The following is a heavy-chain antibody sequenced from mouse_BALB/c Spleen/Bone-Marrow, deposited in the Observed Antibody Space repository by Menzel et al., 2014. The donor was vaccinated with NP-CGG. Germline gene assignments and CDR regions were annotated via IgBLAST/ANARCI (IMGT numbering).Heavy chain of an antibody. CDR2: ISSSGRT. CDR1: GYSITSGFA. CDR3: ARSGNFFDY. J-gene: IGHJ2*01. D-gene: IGHD1-3*01. V-gene: IGHV3-2*02. Sequence: EVQLQQSGPGLVKPSQSLSLTCTVTGYSITSGFAWNWIRQFPGNNLEWMGYISSSGRTSYHPSPKGRISITRDTSKNQFFLQLNSVTTEDTATYYCARSGNFFDYWGQGTTLTVSS.